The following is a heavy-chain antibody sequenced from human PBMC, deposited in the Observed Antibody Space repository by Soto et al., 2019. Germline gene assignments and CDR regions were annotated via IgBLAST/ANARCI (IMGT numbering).Heavy chain of an antibody. CDR2: IKQDGSEK. J-gene: IGHJ4*02. CDR3: AFFYGSGSYYNPV. D-gene: IGHD3-10*01. V-gene: IGHV3-7*01. CDR1: GFTFSSYW. Sequence: EVQLVESGGGLVQPGGSLRLSCAASGFTFSSYWMSWVRQAPGKGLEWVANIKQDGSEKYYVDSVKGRFTISRDNAKNSLYLQMKRLRAEGPAVYYCAFFYGSGSYYNPVWGQGTLVTVSS.